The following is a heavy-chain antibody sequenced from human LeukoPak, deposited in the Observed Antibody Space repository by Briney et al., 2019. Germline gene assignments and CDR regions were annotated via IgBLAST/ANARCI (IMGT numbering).Heavy chain of an antibody. J-gene: IGHJ4*02. Sequence: ASVKVSCKASGYTFTSYYMHWVRQAPGQGLEWMGIVNPSGGSTSYAQKFQGRVTMTRDTSTSTVYMELSSLRSEDTAVYYCARGGTLRPPKAEGDRQTSYFDYWGQGTLVTVSS. CDR1: GYTFTSYY. V-gene: IGHV1-46*03. D-gene: IGHD4-17*01. CDR3: ARGGTLRPPKAEGDRQTSYFDY. CDR2: VNPSGGST.